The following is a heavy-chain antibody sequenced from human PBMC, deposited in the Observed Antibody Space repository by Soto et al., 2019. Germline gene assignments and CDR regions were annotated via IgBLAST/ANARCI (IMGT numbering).Heavy chain of an antibody. CDR2: IRSKANNYAT. V-gene: IGHV3-73*02. D-gene: IGHD4-4*01. J-gene: IGHJ4*02. CDR1: GFPFSGSA. CDR3: TRLNDYNPSGLDY. Sequence: EVQLVESGGGLVQPGGSLKLSCAASGFPFSGSAVHWVRQASGKGLEWVGRIRSKANNYATAYAESLKGRFTISRDDSENTAYLQMNSLKTDDTAVYYCTRLNDYNPSGLDYWGQGTRVTVSS.